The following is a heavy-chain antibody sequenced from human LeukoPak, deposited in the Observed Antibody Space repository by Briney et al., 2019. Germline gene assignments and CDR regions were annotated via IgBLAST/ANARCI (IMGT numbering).Heavy chain of an antibody. CDR2: IYSGGST. Sequence: PGGSLRLSCTVSGFTVSSNYMSWVRQAPGKGLEWVSVIYSGGSTYYADSVKGRFTISRDNSKNTLYLQMNSLRAEDTAVYYCARGRKHSSGWYYFDYWGQGTLVTVSS. D-gene: IGHD6-19*01. CDR1: GFTVSSNY. V-gene: IGHV3-53*01. CDR3: ARGRKHSSGWYYFDY. J-gene: IGHJ4*02.